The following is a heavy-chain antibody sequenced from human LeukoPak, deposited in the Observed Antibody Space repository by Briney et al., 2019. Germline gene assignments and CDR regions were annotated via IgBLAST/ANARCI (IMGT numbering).Heavy chain of an antibody. CDR3: ASPEGRGGDCYSS. J-gene: IGHJ4*02. D-gene: IGHD2-21*02. V-gene: IGHV4-39*07. Sequence: SETLSLTCTVSGGSISSSSYYWGWIRQPPGKGLEWIGSIYYSGSTYYNPSLKSRVTISVDTSKNQFSLKLSSVTAADTAVYYCASPEGRGGDCYSSWGQGTLVTVSS. CDR1: GGSISSSSYY. CDR2: IYYSGST.